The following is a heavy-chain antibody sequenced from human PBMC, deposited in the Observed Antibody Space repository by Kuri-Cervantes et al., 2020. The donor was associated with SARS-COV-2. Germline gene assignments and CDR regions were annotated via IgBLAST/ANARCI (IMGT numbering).Heavy chain of an antibody. J-gene: IGHJ6*03. V-gene: IGHV4-34*01. CDR2: VNHRGST. CDR1: GESFSGYY. CDR3: ARATTVTTNYYYYYYMDV. D-gene: IGHD4-17*01. Sequence: GSLRLSCAFYGESFSGYYWNWIRQSPGKGLEWIGEVNHRGSTNYNPSLKSRVTMSVDTSKNQFSLKLSSVTAADTAVYYCARATTVTTNYYYYYYMDVWGKGTTVTVSS.